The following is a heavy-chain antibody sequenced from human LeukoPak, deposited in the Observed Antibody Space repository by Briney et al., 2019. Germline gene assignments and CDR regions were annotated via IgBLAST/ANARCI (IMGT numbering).Heavy chain of an antibody. CDR1: GFTFRNYW. CDR3: ATRVTDHYSSGWPWLYPMDV. CDR2: INEGGNEK. Sequence: GGSLRLSCAASGFTFRNYWMSWVRQVPGKGLEWVVNINEGGNEKNYVDSVKGRFTASRDNAQNSLYLQMNSLRGEDTALYYCATRVTDHYSSGWPWLYPMDVWGQGTLVTVSS. D-gene: IGHD6-19*01. V-gene: IGHV3-7*01. J-gene: IGHJ4*02.